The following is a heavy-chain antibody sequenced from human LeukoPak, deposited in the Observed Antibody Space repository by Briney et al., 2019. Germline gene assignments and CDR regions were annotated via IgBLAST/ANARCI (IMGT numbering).Heavy chain of an antibody. CDR2: INHSGST. D-gene: IGHD3-22*01. V-gene: IGHV4-34*01. Sequence: PSETLSLTCAVYGGSFSGYYWSWIRQPPGNGLEWIGEINHSGSTNYNPSLKSRVTISVDTSKNQFSLKLSSVTAADTAVYYCARDSSGYYGGFDYWGQGTLVTVSS. CDR1: GGSFSGYY. J-gene: IGHJ4*02. CDR3: ARDSSGYYGGFDY.